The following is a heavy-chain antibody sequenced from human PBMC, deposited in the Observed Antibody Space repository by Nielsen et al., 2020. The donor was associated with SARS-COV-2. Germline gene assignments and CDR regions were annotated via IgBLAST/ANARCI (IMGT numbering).Heavy chain of an antibody. CDR3: VRGSKYSRRDWYFDL. Sequence: SETLSLTCAVYGGSFSAYYWNWIRQPPGKGLEWIGEINHSGSTNYNPSLKSRVTISVDTSKNQFSLKLNSVTAADTAVYYCVRGSKYSRRDWYFDLWGRGTLVTVSS. D-gene: IGHD6-6*01. CDR2: INHSGST. J-gene: IGHJ2*01. CDR1: GGSFSAYY. V-gene: IGHV4-34*01.